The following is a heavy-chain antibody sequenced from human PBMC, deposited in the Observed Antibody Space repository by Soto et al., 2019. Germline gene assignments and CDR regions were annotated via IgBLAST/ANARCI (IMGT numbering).Heavy chain of an antibody. CDR2: IKQDGSEK. J-gene: IGHJ3*02. CDR3: ARVLFCGRDSCYSFTFDI. CDR1: GFTFSSYW. Sequence: GGSLRLSCAASGFTFSSYWMSWVRQAPGKGLEWVANIKQDGSEKYYVDSVKGRFTISRDNAKNSLYLQMNSLRAEDTAVYYCARVLFCGRDSCYSFTFDIWGQGSPGHRLL. V-gene: IGHV3-7*01. D-gene: IGHD2-15*01.